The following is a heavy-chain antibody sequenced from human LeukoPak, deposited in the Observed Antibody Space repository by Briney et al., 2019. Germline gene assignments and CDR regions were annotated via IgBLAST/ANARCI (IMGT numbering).Heavy chain of an antibody. CDR3: ARVVAAAGTVI. J-gene: IGHJ4*02. CDR2: IYSGGST. Sequence: PGGSLRLSCAASGFTVSSNYMSWVRQAPGQGLEWVSVIYSGGSTYYADSVKGRFTISRDNSKNMLYLQMDSLRAEDTAVYYCARVVAAAGTVIWGQGTLVTVSS. CDR1: GFTVSSNY. V-gene: IGHV3-66*01. D-gene: IGHD6-13*01.